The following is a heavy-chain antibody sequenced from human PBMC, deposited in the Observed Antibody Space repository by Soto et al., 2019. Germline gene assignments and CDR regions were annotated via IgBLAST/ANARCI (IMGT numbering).Heavy chain of an antibody. D-gene: IGHD5-12*01. CDR1: GYTLTELS. CDR3: ATALVATIPDSYY. CDR2: FDPEDGET. Sequence: ASVKVSCKVSGYTLTELSMHGVRQAPGKGLEWMGGFDPEDGETIYAQKFRGRVTMTEDTSTDTAYMELSSLRSEDTAVYYCATALVATIPDSYYWGQGTLVTVSS. J-gene: IGHJ4*02. V-gene: IGHV1-24*01.